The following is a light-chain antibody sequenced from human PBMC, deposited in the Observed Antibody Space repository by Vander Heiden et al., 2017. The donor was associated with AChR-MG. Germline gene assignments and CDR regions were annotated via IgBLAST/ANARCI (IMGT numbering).Light chain of an antibody. CDR2: DAS. CDR1: QDISNY. Sequence: DIEMTQSPSSLSASAGDRVTITCQASQDISNYLNWYQQKPGKAPKLLIYDASNLEKGVPSRFSGSGSGTDFTFTISSLQPADFATYYCQQDDNLPLTFGEGTKVEIK. J-gene: IGKJ4*01. V-gene: IGKV1-33*01. CDR3: QQDDNLPLT.